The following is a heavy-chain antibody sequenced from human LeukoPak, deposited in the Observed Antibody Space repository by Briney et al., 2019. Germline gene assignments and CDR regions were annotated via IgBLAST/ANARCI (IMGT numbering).Heavy chain of an antibody. Sequence: PGGSLRLSCAASGFTSIDGMHWVRQAPGKSLEWLSFINYNGNIKLYSDSVKGRFTSSRDNSKNTLYLQMNSLRDEDTAVYYCVKEGLYRSSEDLTQWGQGTL. CDR1: GFTSIDG. D-gene: IGHD6-19*01. V-gene: IGHV3-30*02. CDR2: INYNGNIK. J-gene: IGHJ4*02. CDR3: VKEGLYRSSEDLTQ.